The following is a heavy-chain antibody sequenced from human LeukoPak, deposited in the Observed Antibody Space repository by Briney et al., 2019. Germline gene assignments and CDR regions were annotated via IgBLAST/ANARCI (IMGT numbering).Heavy chain of an antibody. D-gene: IGHD2-21*01. J-gene: IGHJ4*02. Sequence: SVKVSCKASGGTFSSYAISWVRQAPGQGLEWMGRIIPIFGTANYAQKFQGRVTITTDESTSTAYMELSSMRSEDTAVYYCARDLTLWPRVGVGYWGQGTLVTVSS. CDR3: ARDLTLWPRVGVGY. CDR2: IIPIFGTA. V-gene: IGHV1-69*05. CDR1: GGTFSSYA.